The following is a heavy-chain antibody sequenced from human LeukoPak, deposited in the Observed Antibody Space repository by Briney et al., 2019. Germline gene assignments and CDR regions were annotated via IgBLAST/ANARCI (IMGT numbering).Heavy chain of an antibody. J-gene: IGHJ3*02. D-gene: IGHD4-23*01. CDR1: GGSISSYY. CDR3: ARNNYGGIHDAFDI. V-gene: IGHV4-59*01. Sequence: SETLSLTCTVSGGSISSYYWSWIRQPPGKGLEWIGYIYYSGSTNYNPSLKSRVTISVDTSKNQFSLKLSSVTAADTAVYYCARNNYGGIHDAFDIWGQGTMVTVSS. CDR2: IYYSGST.